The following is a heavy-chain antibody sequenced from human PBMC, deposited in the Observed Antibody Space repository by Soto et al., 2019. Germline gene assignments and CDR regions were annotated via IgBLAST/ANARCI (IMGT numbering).Heavy chain of an antibody. J-gene: IGHJ4*02. CDR3: AKTRARTYDILTGYEN. CDR1: GVTFSSYA. CDR2: ISGSGGST. V-gene: IGHV3-23*01. D-gene: IGHD3-9*01. Sequence: GGSLRLCCAASGVTFSSYAMSWVRQAPGKGLEWVSAISGSGGSTYYADSVKGRFTISRDNSKDTLYLQMNSLRAEDTAVYYCAKTRARTYDILTGYENWGQGTLVTVSS.